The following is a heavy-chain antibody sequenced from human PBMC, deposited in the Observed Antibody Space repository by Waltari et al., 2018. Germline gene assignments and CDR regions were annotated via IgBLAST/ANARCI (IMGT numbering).Heavy chain of an antibody. J-gene: IGHJ3*01. CDR3: ATYIGASVGTAAFDV. CDR1: GGSIDPPKHY. D-gene: IGHD5-12*01. V-gene: IGHV4-39*01. CDR2: ISYAGTT. Sequence: QLQLQESGPGPVQPSETLSLTCSVSGGSIDPPKHYWSWIRQPPGQGLAWIGTISYAGTTYTNPSLRSRLTMSRDTSKNQFSLTLGSTTAADTAVYYCATYIGASVGTAAFDVWGQGTMVTVSS.